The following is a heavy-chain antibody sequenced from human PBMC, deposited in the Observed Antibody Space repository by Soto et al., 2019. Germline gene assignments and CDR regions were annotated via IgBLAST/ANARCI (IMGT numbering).Heavy chain of an antibody. CDR1: GFTFSDYY. V-gene: IGHV3-11*01. D-gene: IGHD3-22*01. CDR3: AREGLWYDSSGYYYHYYYGMDV. Sequence: PGGSLRLSCAASGFTFSDYYMSWIRQAPGKGLEWVSYISSSGSTIYYADSVKGRFTISRDNAKNSLYLQMNSLRAEDTAVYYCAREGLWYDSSGYYYHYYYGMDVWGQWTTVTVSS. J-gene: IGHJ6*02. CDR2: ISSSGSTI.